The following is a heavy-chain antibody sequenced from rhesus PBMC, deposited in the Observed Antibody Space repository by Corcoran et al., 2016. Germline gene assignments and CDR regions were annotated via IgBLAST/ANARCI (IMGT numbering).Heavy chain of an antibody. CDR1: GYSISSGYY. CDR2: ISSSRGST. CDR3: ARRPDSYSQPAFDY. Sequence: QVQLQESGPGLVKPSETLSLTCAVSGYSISSGYYWGWIRQPPGKGLEYIGYISSSRGSTYYNPALKSRVTISKDTSKNQFSLKLTSVTAADTAVYFCARRPDSYSQPAFDYWGQGVLVTVSS. V-gene: IGHV4-99*01. D-gene: IGHD5-12*01. J-gene: IGHJ4*01.